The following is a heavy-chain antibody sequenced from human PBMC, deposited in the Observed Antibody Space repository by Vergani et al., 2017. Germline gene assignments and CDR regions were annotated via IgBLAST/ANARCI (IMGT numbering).Heavy chain of an antibody. D-gene: IGHD3-3*01. V-gene: IGHV1-69*01. Sequence: QVQLIQSGAEVKKPGDSVRVSCKASGYTFSDYYLHWVRQAPGQGLEWMGGIIPIFGTANYAQKFQGRVTITADESTSTAYMELSSLRSEDTAVYYCARDLTEVGTILGFYYMDVWGKGTTVTVSS. CDR2: IIPIFGTA. CDR3: ARDLTEVGTILGFYYMDV. CDR1: GYTFSDYY. J-gene: IGHJ6*03.